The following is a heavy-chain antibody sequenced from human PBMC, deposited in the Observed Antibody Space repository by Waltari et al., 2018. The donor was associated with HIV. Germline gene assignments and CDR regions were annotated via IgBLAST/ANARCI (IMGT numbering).Heavy chain of an antibody. D-gene: IGHD3-10*01. CDR1: NYSITGPYY. Sequence: ESGPGLLEPSETLSLTCTVSNYSITGPYYWAWIRQSPGMGLEWIASIYHTGNTYYNPSLKTRVTISMDTPTNAFSLRLTSMTAADTAVYYCARDGFLGRFYYYGLDVWGPGTTVIVS. CDR3: ARDGFLGRFYYYGLDV. J-gene: IGHJ6*02. CDR2: IYHTGNT. V-gene: IGHV4-38-2*02.